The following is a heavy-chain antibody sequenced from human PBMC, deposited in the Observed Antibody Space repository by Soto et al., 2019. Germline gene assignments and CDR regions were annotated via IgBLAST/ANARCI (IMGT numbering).Heavy chain of an antibody. J-gene: IGHJ4*02. D-gene: IGHD2-2*02. CDR3: AGGFVLVPAAIPRLIPDY. Sequence: SVKVSCKASGGTFSSYAISWVRQAPGQGLEWMGGIIPIFGTANYAQKFQGRVTITADESTSTAYMELSSLRSEDTAVYYCAGGFVLVPAAIPRLIPDYWGQGTLVTVSS. V-gene: IGHV1-69*13. CDR1: GGTFSSYA. CDR2: IIPIFGTA.